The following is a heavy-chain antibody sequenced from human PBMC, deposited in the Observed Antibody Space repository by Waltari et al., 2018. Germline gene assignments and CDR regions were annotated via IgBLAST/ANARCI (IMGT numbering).Heavy chain of an antibody. CDR1: GYTFSHYS. J-gene: IGHJ4*02. V-gene: IGHV1-69-2*01. Sequence: EVQLLQSGAEVRKPGTTMKISCKGSGYTFSHYSLHWVKQAPGKGLEWMGLVDPEDGEAEYAAEFQGRGTITADPTTDTAYLELSGLRSEDTAVYYCLTVVGGYQLGDYWGQGTLVSVSA. CDR2: VDPEDGEA. D-gene: IGHD3-16*01. CDR3: LTVVGGYQLGDY.